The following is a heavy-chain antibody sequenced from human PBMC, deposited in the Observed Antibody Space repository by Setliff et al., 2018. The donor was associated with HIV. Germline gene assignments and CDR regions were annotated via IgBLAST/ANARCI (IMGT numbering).Heavy chain of an antibody. CDR1: GGSIRSNY. CDR3: ATSFCTSGVCYNDDAFDV. Sequence: SETLSLTCAISGGSIRSNYWNWVRQPPGKGLEWMGYIHDSGSTKYNPSLKSRVTLSVDLSKDQVSLTLSSVSAADTAVYYCATSFCTSGVCYNDDAFDVWGQGTMVTVSS. CDR2: IHDSGST. D-gene: IGHD2-8*01. J-gene: IGHJ3*01. V-gene: IGHV4-59*01.